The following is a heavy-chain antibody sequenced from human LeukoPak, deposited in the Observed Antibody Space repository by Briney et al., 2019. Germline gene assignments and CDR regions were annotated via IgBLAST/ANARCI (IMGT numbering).Heavy chain of an antibody. CDR1: GFACSSYW. D-gene: IGHD6-19*01. CDR2: IKQDGSEK. Sequence: PVLSLRLSCAASGFACSSYWLSWVRQAPGKGLEWVANIKQDGSEKYYVDSVKGRFTVSRDNTKNSLYLQMNSLRAEDTAVYYCVSGWYYFDYWGQGTLVTVSS. J-gene: IGHJ4*02. CDR3: VSGWYYFDY. V-gene: IGHV3-7*03.